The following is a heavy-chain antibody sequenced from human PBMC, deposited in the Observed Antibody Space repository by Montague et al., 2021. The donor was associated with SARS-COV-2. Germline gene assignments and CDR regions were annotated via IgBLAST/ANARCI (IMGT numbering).Heavy chain of an antibody. CDR2: IYSGDTA. CDR1: GFSVSCKY. CDR3: ATFYVDTVSVTNAFDL. J-gene: IGHJ3*01. Sequence: SLRLSCAASGFSVSCKYMTWVRQPPGKGLEWVSTIYSGDTAYYADSVQGRFTISRDHSKNTVFLQMNSLRAEDTALYYCATFYVDTVSVTNAFDLWGQGTLVSVSS. D-gene: IGHD5-18*01. V-gene: IGHV3-53*01.